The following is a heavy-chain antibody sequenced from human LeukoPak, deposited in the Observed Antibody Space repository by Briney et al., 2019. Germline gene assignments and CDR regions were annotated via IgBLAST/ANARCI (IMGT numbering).Heavy chain of an antibody. J-gene: IGHJ4*02. CDR1: GGTFSSYA. Sequence: VASVKVSCKASGGTFSSYAISWVRQAPGQGLEWMGRIIPIFGTANYAQKFQGRVTITTGESTSTAYMELSSLRSEDTAVYYCASPPPYYYDSSGYYLSYWGQGTLVTVSS. D-gene: IGHD3-22*01. CDR3: ASPPPYYYDSSGYYLSY. CDR2: IIPIFGTA. V-gene: IGHV1-69*05.